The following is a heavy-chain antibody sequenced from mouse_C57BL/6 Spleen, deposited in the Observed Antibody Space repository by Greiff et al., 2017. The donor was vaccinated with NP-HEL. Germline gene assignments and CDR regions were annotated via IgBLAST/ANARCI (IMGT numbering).Heavy chain of an antibody. J-gene: IGHJ1*03. CDR3: ARSRPPTYYYGSSPWYCDV. D-gene: IGHD1-1*01. V-gene: IGHV1-59*01. CDR1: GYTFTSYW. CDR2: IDPSDSYT. Sequence: QVQLQQPGAELVRPGTSVKLSCKASGYTFTSYWMHWVKQRPGQGLEWIGVIDPSDSYTNYNQKFKGTATLTVDTSSSTAYMQLSSLTSEDSAVYYCARSRPPTYYYGSSPWYCDVWGTGTTVTVSS.